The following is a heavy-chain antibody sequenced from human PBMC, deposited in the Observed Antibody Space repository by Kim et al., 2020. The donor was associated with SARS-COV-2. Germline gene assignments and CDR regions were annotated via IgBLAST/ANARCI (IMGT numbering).Heavy chain of an antibody. CDR1: GDSITSGAYY. D-gene: IGHD3-10*01. V-gene: IGHV4-31*03. Sequence: SETLSLTCTVSGDSITSGAYYWSWIRQHSGKDLEWIGYIYHSGSTYYNPSLESRVTISVDTSKNQFSLRLSSVTAADTAVYYCARAEGSGSYFDPWGQGTLVTVSS. J-gene: IGHJ5*02. CDR3: ARAEGSGSYFDP. CDR2: IYHSGST.